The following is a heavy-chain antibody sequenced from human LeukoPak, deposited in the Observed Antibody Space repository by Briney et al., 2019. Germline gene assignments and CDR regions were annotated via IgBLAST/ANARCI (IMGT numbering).Heavy chain of an antibody. CDR3: ARRIVSTGRFDP. V-gene: IGHV4-4*09. D-gene: IGHD5/OR15-5a*01. Sequence: SETLSLTCTVSGGSISSDYWSWIRQPPGKELEWIGYIYSSGSTNYNPSLKSRVTISVDTSKNQFSLKLSSVTAADTAVYHCARRIVSTGRFDPWGQGTLVTVSS. CDR1: GGSISSDY. CDR2: IYSSGST. J-gene: IGHJ5*02.